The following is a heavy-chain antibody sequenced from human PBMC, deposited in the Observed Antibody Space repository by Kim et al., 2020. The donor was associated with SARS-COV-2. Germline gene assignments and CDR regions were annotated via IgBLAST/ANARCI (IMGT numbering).Heavy chain of an antibody. V-gene: IGHV5-10-1*01. Sequence: PRDTYPHHSPSLQGHVTISADKSISTAYLQWSSLKASDTAMYYCVRSFDYWGQGTLVTVSS. CDR3: VRSFDY. J-gene: IGHJ4*02. CDR2: PRDTYP.